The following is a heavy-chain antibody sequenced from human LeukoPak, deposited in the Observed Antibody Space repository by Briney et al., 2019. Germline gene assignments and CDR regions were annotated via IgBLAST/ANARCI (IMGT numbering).Heavy chain of an antibody. CDR2: IYHSGST. D-gene: IGHD1-1*01. V-gene: IGHV4-30-2*01. Sequence: TSRTLSLTCAVSGGSISSGGYSWSWIRQPPGKGLEWIGYIYHSGSTYYNPSLKSRVPISVDRSKNQFSLKLSSVTAADTAVYYCARAASTTTLDYWGQGTLVTVSS. CDR1: GGSISSGGYS. CDR3: ARAASTTTLDY. J-gene: IGHJ4*02.